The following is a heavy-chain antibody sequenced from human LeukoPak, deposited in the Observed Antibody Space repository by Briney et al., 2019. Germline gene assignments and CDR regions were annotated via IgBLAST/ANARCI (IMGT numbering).Heavy chain of an antibody. CDR1: GGSMSSYY. D-gene: IGHD5-18*01. Sequence: SETLSLTCTVSGGSMSSYYWSWTRQSPGKGLEWIGYIYYSGSTNYNPSLKSRVTISVDTSKNQFSLKLSSVTAADTAVYFCARHDGYNYARIDYWGQGTLVTVSS. J-gene: IGHJ4*02. CDR3: ARHDGYNYARIDY. CDR2: IYYSGST. V-gene: IGHV4-59*08.